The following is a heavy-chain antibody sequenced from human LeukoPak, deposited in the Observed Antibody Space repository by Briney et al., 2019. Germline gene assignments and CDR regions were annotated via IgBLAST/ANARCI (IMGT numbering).Heavy chain of an antibody. CDR2: INTDGGTT. Sequence: GGSLRLSCAASGFTFSSYWMHWVRQAPGKGLAWVSRINTDGGTTNYADSVKGRFTISRDNAKNTLYLQMNSLRAEDTAVYYCANQQQLARFDYWGQGTLVTVSS. CDR3: ANQQQLARFDY. CDR1: GFTFSSYW. J-gene: IGHJ4*02. D-gene: IGHD6-13*01. V-gene: IGHV3-74*01.